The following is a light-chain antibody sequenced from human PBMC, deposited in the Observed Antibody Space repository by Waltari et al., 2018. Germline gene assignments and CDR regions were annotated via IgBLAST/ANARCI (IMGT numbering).Light chain of an antibody. CDR1: QSVSSY. V-gene: IGKV3-11*01. J-gene: IGKJ2*01. CDR2: DAS. Sequence: EIVLTQSPATLSLSPGERSTLSCRASQSVSSYLAWYQQKPGQAPRLLIYDASHRATGIPARFSGSGSGTDFTITISSLEPEDFAVYYCQQRSNWPPYTFGQGTKLEIK. CDR3: QQRSNWPPYT.